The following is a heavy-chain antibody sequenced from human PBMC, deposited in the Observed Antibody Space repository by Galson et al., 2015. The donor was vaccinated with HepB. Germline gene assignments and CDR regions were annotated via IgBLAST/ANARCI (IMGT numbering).Heavy chain of an antibody. CDR3: ARVVVRPPYYHFLDV. D-gene: IGHD2-2*01. J-gene: IGHJ6*03. CDR1: GFTFDDYG. Sequence: SLRLSCAASGFTFDDYGMSWVRQAPGKGLEWVSGINWNGGGAGYADSVKGRFTISRDNAKNSLYLQMNSPRAEDTALYHCARVVVRPPYYHFLDVWGKGTTVTVSS. V-gene: IGHV3-20*01. CDR2: INWNGGGA.